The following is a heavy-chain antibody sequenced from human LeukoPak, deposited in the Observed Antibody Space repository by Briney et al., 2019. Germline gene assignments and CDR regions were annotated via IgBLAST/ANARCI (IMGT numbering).Heavy chain of an antibody. CDR1: GFTFTDYS. CDR3: ARDGSGFYYHYYMDV. CDR2: ISTVSTYT. V-gene: IGHV3-21*01. J-gene: IGHJ6*03. Sequence: GGSLRLSCAASGFTFTDYSMSWVRQGPGKGLEWVSSISTVSTYTFYSDSVKGRFTISRDNRKNTLYLQMSSLSAEDTAVYYCARDGSGFYYHYYMDVWGRGTAVTVSS. D-gene: IGHD6-25*01.